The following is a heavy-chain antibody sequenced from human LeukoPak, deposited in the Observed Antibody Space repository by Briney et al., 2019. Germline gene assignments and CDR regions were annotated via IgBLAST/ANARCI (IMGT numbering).Heavy chain of an antibody. CDR3: AKDLRSSSWDAFDI. CDR2: ISWNSGSI. Sequence: GGSLRLSCAASGFTFDVYAMHWVRQAPGKGLEWVSGISWNSGSIGYADSVKGRFTISRENPKNSLYLQMNSRRAEDMALYYCAKDLRSSSWDAFDIWGQGTMVTVSS. D-gene: IGHD6-13*01. V-gene: IGHV3-9*03. CDR1: GFTFDVYA. J-gene: IGHJ3*02.